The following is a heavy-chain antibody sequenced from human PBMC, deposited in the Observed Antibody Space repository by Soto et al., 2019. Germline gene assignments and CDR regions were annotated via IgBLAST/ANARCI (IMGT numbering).Heavy chain of an antibody. CDR2: IYFRGNT. D-gene: IGHD3-22*01. Sequence: TLSLTCSVSGDSISRIDYYWTWIRQHPEKGLEWNGNIYFRGNTCYSATIESRLTISVDTSKNQVYLKLTSVTAADTAVYYCAREGGSYDSGGYLIRGAFDIWGQGTMVTVSS. J-gene: IGHJ3*02. CDR1: GDSISRIDYY. CDR3: AREGGSYDSGGYLIRGAFDI. V-gene: IGHV4-31*03.